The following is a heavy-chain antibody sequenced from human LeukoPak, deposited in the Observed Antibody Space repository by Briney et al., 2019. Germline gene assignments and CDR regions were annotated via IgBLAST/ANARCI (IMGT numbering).Heavy chain of an antibody. CDR3: TRDRGAYNLYDY. V-gene: IGHV3-49*03. J-gene: IGHJ4*02. Sequence: SGGSLRLSCTASGFTFSNAWMSWIRQAPGKGLEWVGFIRSKAYGDTADYAASVKGRFTISRDDSKAIAYLQMNSLKTEDTAVYHCTRDRGAYNLYDYWGQGTLVTVSS. D-gene: IGHD1-1*01. CDR1: GFTFSNAW. CDR2: IRSKAYGDTA.